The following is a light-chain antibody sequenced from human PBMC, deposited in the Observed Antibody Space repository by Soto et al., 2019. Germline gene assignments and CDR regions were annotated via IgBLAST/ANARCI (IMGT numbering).Light chain of an antibody. CDR3: QQRSNWPLT. CDR2: DAS. CDR1: QGVSSY. Sequence: EIVLTQSPATLSLSPGERATLSCRASQGVSSYLAWYQQKPGQAPRLLIYDASNRASGIPARFSGSGSGTDFTLTISSLEPEDVAVYYCQQRSNWPLTFGGGTKVDTK. J-gene: IGKJ4*01. V-gene: IGKV3-11*01.